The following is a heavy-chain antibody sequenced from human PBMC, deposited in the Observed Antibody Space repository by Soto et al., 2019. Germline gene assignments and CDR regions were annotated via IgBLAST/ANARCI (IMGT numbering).Heavy chain of an antibody. CDR1: GYSISSGYY. CDR3: ARVGPWVPYYYDSSPYTFENWFDP. Sequence: ETLSLTCAVSGYSISSGYYWGWLRQPPGKGLEWIGSIHHGGSTYYNPSLNSRVTLSIDMTNNHVSLILNSVTAADTAVYYCARVGPWVPYYYDSSPYTFENWFDPWGQGTLVTVSS. J-gene: IGHJ5*02. CDR2: IHHGGST. D-gene: IGHD3-22*01. V-gene: IGHV4-38-2*01.